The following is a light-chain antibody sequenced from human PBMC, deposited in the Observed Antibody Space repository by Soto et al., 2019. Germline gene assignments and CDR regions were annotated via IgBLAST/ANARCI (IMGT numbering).Light chain of an antibody. CDR1: QSVSSSY. V-gene: IGKV3-20*01. J-gene: IGKJ2*01. Sequence: EIVLTQSPGTLSLSPGERATLSCRASQSVSSSYLAWYQQKPGQAPRLLIYGASSRATGIPDRFSGSGSGTDFPLTISRLEREDFAVYYCQPYGSSRYTFGQGTKLEIK. CDR2: GAS. CDR3: QPYGSSRYT.